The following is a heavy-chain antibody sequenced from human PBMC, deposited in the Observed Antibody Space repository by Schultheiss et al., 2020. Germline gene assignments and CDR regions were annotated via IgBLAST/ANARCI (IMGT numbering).Heavy chain of an antibody. J-gene: IGHJ6*02. CDR3: ARPDIVVVPAAMVPDYYYYYGMDV. D-gene: IGHD2-2*01. V-gene: IGHV1-69*13. Sequence: SVKVSGKASGGTFSSYAISWVRQAPGQGLEWMGGIIPIFGTANYAQKFQGRVTITADESTSTAYMELSSLRSEDTAVYYCARPDIVVVPAAMVPDYYYYYGMDVWGQGTTVTVSS. CDR1: GGTFSSYA. CDR2: IIPIFGTA.